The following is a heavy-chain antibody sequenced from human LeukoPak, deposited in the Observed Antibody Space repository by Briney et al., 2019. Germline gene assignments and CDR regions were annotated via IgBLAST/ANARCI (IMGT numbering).Heavy chain of an antibody. CDR3: AKARDVVVIPAAMAY. V-gene: IGHV3-23*01. D-gene: IGHD2-2*01. J-gene: IGHJ4*02. CDR1: GFTFSSHW. Sequence: GGSLRLSCVASGFTFSSHWMSWVRQAPGKGLEWVSAISGSGGSTYYADSVKGRFTISRDNSKNTLYLQMNSLRAEDTAVYYCAKARDVVVIPAAMAYWGQGTLVTVSS. CDR2: ISGSGGST.